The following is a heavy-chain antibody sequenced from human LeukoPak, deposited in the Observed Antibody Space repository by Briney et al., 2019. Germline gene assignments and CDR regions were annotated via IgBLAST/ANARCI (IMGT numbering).Heavy chain of an antibody. CDR3: ARGGYNYGSVFDY. J-gene: IGHJ4*02. CDR2: ISDDSSTI. Sequence: GGSLRLSCAASDSMSRRFKMNWVRQAPGKGLVWVSYISDDSSTIHYADSVKGRFTISRDNAKNSLYLQMNSLRAEDTAVYYCARGGYNYGSVFDYWGQGNLVTVSS. D-gene: IGHD5-18*01. V-gene: IGHV3-48*01. CDR1: DSMSRRFK.